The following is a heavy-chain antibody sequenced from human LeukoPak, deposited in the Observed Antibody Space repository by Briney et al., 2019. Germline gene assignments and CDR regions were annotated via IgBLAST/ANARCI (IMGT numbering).Heavy chain of an antibody. CDR2: IYYSGST. D-gene: IGHD6-19*01. V-gene: IGHV4-59*01. Sequence: PSETLSLTCTVSGGSIISYYWSWIRQPPGKGLEWIGYIYYSGSTNYNPSLKSRVTISVDTSKNQFSLNLSSVTAADTAVYYCARDLLSTAGYFDYWGQGTLVTVSS. CDR3: ARDLLSTAGYFDY. J-gene: IGHJ4*02. CDR1: GGSIISYY.